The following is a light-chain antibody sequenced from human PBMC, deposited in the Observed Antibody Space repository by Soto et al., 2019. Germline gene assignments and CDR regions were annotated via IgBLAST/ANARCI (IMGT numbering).Light chain of an antibody. J-gene: IGLJ1*01. V-gene: IGLV1-44*01. CDR1: SSNIGSNT. Sequence: QLVLTQPPSASGTPGQIVAISCPGSSSNIGSNTVTWYQQLPGTAPKLLIYSTSQRSSGVPGRFSGSKSGASASLSISGLQSEDEADYYCAAWDDRLDVYVFGTGTKVTVL. CDR3: AAWDDRLDVYV. CDR2: STS.